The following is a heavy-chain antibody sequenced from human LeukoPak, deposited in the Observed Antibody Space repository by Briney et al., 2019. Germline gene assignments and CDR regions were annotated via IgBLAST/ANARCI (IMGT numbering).Heavy chain of an antibody. CDR2: INPNSGGT. V-gene: IGHV1-2*02. CDR3: ARVTWFGELWTPIFDY. Sequence: GASVKVSCRASGYTFTGYYMHWVRQAPGQGLEWMGWINPNSGGTNYAQKFQGRVTMTRDTSISTAYMELSRLRSDDTAVYYCARVTWFGELWTPIFDYWGQGTLVTVSS. CDR1: GYTFTGYY. J-gene: IGHJ4*02. D-gene: IGHD3-10*01.